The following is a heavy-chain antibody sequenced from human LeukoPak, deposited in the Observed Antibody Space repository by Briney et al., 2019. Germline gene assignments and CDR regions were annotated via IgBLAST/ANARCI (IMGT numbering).Heavy chain of an antibody. D-gene: IGHD2/OR15-2a*01. CDR3: ARDYFTSYYYYGMDV. V-gene: IGHV4-61*08. J-gene: IGHJ6*02. CDR1: GGSISSGGYY. Sequence: SETLSLTCTVSGGSISSGGYYWSWIRQHPGKGLEWIGYIYYSGSTYYNPSLKSRVTISIDTSKNQFSLKLSSVTAADTAVYYCARDYFTSYYYYGMDVWGQGTTVTVSS. CDR2: IYYSGST.